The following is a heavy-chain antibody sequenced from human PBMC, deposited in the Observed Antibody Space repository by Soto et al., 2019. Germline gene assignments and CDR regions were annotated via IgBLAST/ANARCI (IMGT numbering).Heavy chain of an antibody. D-gene: IGHD2-8*01. CDR2: IIPISGTA. Sequence: PAKVSCKASGGNFSSYAISWVRQATGQGLEWMGGIIPISGTANYAQKFPGRVTITADESTSTAYIELSSLRSEDTAVYYCARAYCTNGVCPPQGRDVRGQGTTVTVS. CDR3: ARAYCTNGVCPPQGRDV. CDR1: GGNFSSYA. V-gene: IGHV1-69*13. J-gene: IGHJ6*02.